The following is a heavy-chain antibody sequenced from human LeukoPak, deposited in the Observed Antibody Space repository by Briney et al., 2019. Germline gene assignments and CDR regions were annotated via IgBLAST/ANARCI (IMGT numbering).Heavy chain of an antibody. CDR1: GGSISSGDYY. CDR3: ARGVIVASDAFDI. D-gene: IGHD3-22*01. Sequence: PSETLSLTCTVSGGSISSGDYYCSWIRQPPENGLEWLGYFYYSGSYYYNPSFKSRVTISVAKSKIQFSLKLSSVTAADTDVYYCARGVIVASDAFDIWGQGTMVTVSS. CDR2: FYYSGSY. V-gene: IGHV4-30-4*08. J-gene: IGHJ3*02.